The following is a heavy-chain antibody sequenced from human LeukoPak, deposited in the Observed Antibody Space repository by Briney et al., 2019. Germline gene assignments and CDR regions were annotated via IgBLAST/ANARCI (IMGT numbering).Heavy chain of an antibody. V-gene: IGHV3-48*03. CDR3: ARGAYCSSTSCPTGYYGMDV. Sequence: GGSLRLSCAAYGFTFSSYEMNWVRQAPGKGLEWVSYISSSGSTIYYADPVKGRFTISRDNAKNSLYLQMNSLRADDTAVYYCARGAYCSSTSCPTGYYGMDVWGQGTTVTVSS. J-gene: IGHJ6*02. D-gene: IGHD2-2*01. CDR2: ISSSGSTI. CDR1: GFTFSSYE.